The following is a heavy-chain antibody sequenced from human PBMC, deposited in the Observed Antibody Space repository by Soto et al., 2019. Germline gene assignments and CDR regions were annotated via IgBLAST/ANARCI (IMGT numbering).Heavy chain of an antibody. V-gene: IGHV3-33*01. J-gene: IGHJ3*02. CDR3: ARDRFLRAAAGDAFDI. D-gene: IGHD6-13*01. CDR2: IWYDGSNK. CDR1: GFTFSSYG. Sequence: GGSLRLSCAASGFTFSSYGMHWVRQAPGKGLEWVAVIWYDGSNKYYADSVKGRFTISRDNSKNTLYLQMNSLRAEDTAVYYCARDRFLRAAAGDAFDIWGQGTMVTVSS.